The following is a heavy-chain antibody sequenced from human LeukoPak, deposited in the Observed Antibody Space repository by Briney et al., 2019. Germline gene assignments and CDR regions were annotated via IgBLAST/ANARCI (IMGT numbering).Heavy chain of an antibody. CDR2: ISAYNGNT. Sequence: ASVKVSCKASGYTFTSYGISWVRQAPGQGLEWMGWISAYNGNTNYAQKLQGRVTMTTDTSTSTAYMELRSLRSDDTAVYYCARVSNAYYDILTGYCNDYWGQGTLVTVSS. D-gene: IGHD3-9*01. V-gene: IGHV1-18*01. J-gene: IGHJ4*02. CDR1: GYTFTSYG. CDR3: ARVSNAYYDILTGYCNDY.